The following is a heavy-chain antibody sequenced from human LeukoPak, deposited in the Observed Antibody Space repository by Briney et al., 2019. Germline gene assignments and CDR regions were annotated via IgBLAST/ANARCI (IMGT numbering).Heavy chain of an antibody. D-gene: IGHD3-9*01. CDR3: ASSVRYFKLPYGMDV. J-gene: IGHJ6*02. Sequence: SETLSLTCTVSGGSISSYYWSWIRQPPGKGLEWIGYIYYSGSTSYNPSLKSRVTISVDTSKNQFSLKLSSVTAADTAVYYCASSVRYFKLPYGMDVWGQGTTVTVSS. CDR2: IYYSGST. CDR1: GGSISSYY. V-gene: IGHV4-59*01.